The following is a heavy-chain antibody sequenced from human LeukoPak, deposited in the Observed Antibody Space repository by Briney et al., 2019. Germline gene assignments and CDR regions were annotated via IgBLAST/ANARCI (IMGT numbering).Heavy chain of an antibody. CDR3: ARIHRYCSGGACYVLDN. V-gene: IGHV4-59*02. CDR1: GGSVSGYY. Sequence: SETLSLTCVVSGGSVSGYYWGWIRQPPGGGLEWIGYVYYSGSTNYNPSFKSRITISVDTSRNQFSLQLSSVTAADTAVYYCARIHRYCSGGACYVLDNWGQGTLVAVSS. D-gene: IGHD2-15*01. J-gene: IGHJ4*02. CDR2: VYYSGST.